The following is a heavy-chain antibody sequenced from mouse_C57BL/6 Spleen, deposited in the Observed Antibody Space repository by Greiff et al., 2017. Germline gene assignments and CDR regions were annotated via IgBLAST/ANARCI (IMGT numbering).Heavy chain of an antibody. CDR1: GFNIKDDY. CDR2: IDPENGDT. J-gene: IGHJ4*01. CDR3: TTREAMDY. Sequence: EVQLVESGAELVRPGASVKLSCTASGFNIKDDYMHWVKQRPEQDLEWIGWIDPENGDTEYASKFQGKATITADTSSNTAYLQLSSLTSEDTAVYYCTTREAMDYWGQGTSVTVSS. V-gene: IGHV14-4*01.